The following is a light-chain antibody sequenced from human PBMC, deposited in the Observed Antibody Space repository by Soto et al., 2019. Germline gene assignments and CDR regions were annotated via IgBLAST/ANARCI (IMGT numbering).Light chain of an antibody. CDR3: SSYTSSSTWV. J-gene: IGLJ3*02. V-gene: IGLV2-14*01. Sequence: QYALTQPASVSGSPGQSITISCTGTSSDVGGYNYVSWYQQHPGKAPKLMIYEVSNRPSGVSNRFSGSKSGNTASLTISGLKAEYEADSYCSSYTSSSTWVFGGGTKVTVL. CDR2: EVS. CDR1: SSDVGGYNY.